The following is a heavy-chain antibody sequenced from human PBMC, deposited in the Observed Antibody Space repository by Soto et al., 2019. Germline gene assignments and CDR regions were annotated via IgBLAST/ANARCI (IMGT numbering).Heavy chain of an antibody. V-gene: IGHV5-51*01. Sequence: EMQLVQSGAEVKKPGESLKISCEGSGYSFTGYWIAWGRQMRGKGLEWMGIIYPGDSDTRYSTSFQGQVTMSADKSIRTVYLQWSSLKASDHAMYYCARVAWNFYKAGDVWGQGTAVTVSS. CDR2: IYPGDSDT. CDR1: GYSFTGYW. D-gene: IGHD3-10*01. CDR3: ARVAWNFYKAGDV. J-gene: IGHJ6*02.